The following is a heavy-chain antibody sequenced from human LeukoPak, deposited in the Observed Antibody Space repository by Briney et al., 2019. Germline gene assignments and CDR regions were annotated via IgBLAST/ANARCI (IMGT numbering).Heavy chain of an antibody. D-gene: IGHD3-22*01. Sequence: ASVKVSCKASGGTFSSYAISWVRQAPGQGLEWMGGIIPIFGTANYAQKFQGRVTITADESTSTAYMELSSLRSEDTAVYYCARMRTRYYYDSSGPISPPYYFDYWGQGTLVTVSP. CDR2: IIPIFGTA. J-gene: IGHJ4*02. CDR3: ARMRTRYYYDSSGPISPPYYFDY. CDR1: GGTFSSYA. V-gene: IGHV1-69*01.